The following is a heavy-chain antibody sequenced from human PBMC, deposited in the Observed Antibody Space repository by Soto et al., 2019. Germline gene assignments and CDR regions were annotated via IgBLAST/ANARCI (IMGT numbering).Heavy chain of an antibody. CDR3: ARDRRDFWSGYYRDYYYYGMDV. D-gene: IGHD3-3*01. CDR2: IGTAGDT. V-gene: IGHV3-13*01. CDR1: GFTFSSYD. Sequence: GGSMRLSCAASGFTFSSYDVHWVRQTTGKGLEWVSAIGTAGDTYYPGSVKGRFTIFRENAKNSLYLQMNSLRAEDTAVYYCARDRRDFWSGYYRDYYYYGMDVWGQGTTVTVSS. J-gene: IGHJ6*02.